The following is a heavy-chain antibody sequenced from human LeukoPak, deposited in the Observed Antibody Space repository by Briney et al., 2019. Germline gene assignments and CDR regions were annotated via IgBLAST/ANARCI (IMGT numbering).Heavy chain of an antibody. D-gene: IGHD3-22*01. CDR1: GFTVSNTG. Sequence: PGGSLRLSCADSGFTVSNTGMNWVRQAPGKGLEWVSTISGSGGSTYHADAVKGRFTISRDNSKNTVYLQMNSLGAEDTAVYYCAKLVTYYYDSSDRYFDYWGQGTLVTVSS. J-gene: IGHJ4*02. CDR2: ISGSGGST. CDR3: AKLVTYYYDSSDRYFDY. V-gene: IGHV3-23*01.